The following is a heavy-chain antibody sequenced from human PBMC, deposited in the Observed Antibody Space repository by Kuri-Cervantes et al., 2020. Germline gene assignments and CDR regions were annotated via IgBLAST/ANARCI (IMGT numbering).Heavy chain of an antibody. J-gene: IGHJ4*02. D-gene: IGHD5-12*01. CDR2: INPNSGGT. CDR1: GYTFTGYY. Sequence: ASVKVSCKASGYTFTGYYMHWVRQAPGQGLEWMGWINPNSGGTNCAQKFQGRVTMTRDTSISTAYMELSRLRSDDTAVYYCASSEGGYDPTPFDYWGQGTLVTVSS. CDR3: ASSEGGYDPTPFDY. V-gene: IGHV1-2*02.